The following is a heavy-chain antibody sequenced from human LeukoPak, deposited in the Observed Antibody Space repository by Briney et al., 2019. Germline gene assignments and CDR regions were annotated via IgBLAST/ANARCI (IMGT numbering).Heavy chain of an antibody. D-gene: IGHD5-12*01. CDR1: RIIISNYF. CDR3: ARAGTYSGYTVFDN. V-gene: IGHV3-11*01. J-gene: IGHJ5*02. CDR2: ISADGSSE. Sequence: GGSQSFGNAASRIIISNYFMSWRRKTPGKGLEWIANISADGSSEYYADSEEGRFTISRDNARNSLFLQTNSLRVEDTAVYFCARAGTYSGYTVFDNWGQGNLVTVSS.